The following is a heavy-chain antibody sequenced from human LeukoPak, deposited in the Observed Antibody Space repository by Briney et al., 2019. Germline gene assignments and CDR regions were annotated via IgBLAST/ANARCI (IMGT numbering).Heavy chain of an antibody. D-gene: IGHD2-21*01. V-gene: IGHV3-7*01. J-gene: IGHJ4*02. CDR1: GFTFENYW. Sequence: GGSLRLSCVGSGFTFENYWMHWVRQAPGKGPEWVANIKQDGSLEHYMDSVKGRFTISRDNANSSLILQMDSLRAEGTAVYYCARWTGVIDSWGQGTLVTVSS. CDR3: ARWTGVIDS. CDR2: IKQDGSLE.